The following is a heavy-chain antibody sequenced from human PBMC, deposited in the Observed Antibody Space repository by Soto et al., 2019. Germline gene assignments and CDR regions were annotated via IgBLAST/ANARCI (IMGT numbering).Heavy chain of an antibody. CDR1: GFSLSTSGVG. CDR3: AHRRELDTAMVDYFDY. V-gene: IGHV2-5*02. J-gene: IGHJ4*02. Sequence: QITLKESGPTLVKPTQTLTLTCTFSGFSLSTSGVGVGWIRQPPGKALEWLALIYWDDDKRYSPSMKSRLTITKDTSKNQVVLTMTNMDPVDTATYYCAHRRELDTAMVDYFDYWGQGTLVTVSS. D-gene: IGHD5-18*01. CDR2: IYWDDDK.